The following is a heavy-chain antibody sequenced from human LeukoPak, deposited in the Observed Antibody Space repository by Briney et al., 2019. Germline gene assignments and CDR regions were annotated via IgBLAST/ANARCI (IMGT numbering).Heavy chain of an antibody. CDR3: ARGSPLDCYIDH. CDR1: GGSISSYY. V-gene: IGHV4-59*01. CDR2: MYSSEST. J-gene: IGHJ1*01. Sequence: SETLSLTFTVSGGSISSYYWSWIRQPPGKGLEWIGYMYSSESTKYNPSLKSRVTISVDTSGNQFSLKLTSLTAADTAVYYRARGSPLDCYIDHWGHGTPVTVSS. D-gene: IGHD2-21*02.